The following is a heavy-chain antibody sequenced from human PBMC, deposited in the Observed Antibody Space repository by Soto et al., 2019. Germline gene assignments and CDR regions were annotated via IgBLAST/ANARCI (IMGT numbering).Heavy chain of an antibody. CDR2: INPNSGGT. CDR3: ARATYYYVSSGYTFFDY. D-gene: IGHD3-22*01. CDR1: GYTFTGYY. J-gene: IGHJ4*02. Sequence: ASVKVSCKASGYTFTGYYMHWVRQAPGQGLEWMGWINPNSGGTNYAQKFQGWVTMTRDTSISTAYMELSRLRSDDTAVYYCARATYYYVSSGYTFFDYWGQGTLVTVSS. V-gene: IGHV1-2*04.